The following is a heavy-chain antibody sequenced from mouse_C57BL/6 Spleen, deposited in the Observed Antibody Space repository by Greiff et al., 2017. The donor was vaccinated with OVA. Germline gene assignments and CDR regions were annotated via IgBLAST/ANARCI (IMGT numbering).Heavy chain of an antibody. D-gene: IGHD2-3*01. J-gene: IGHJ2*01. Sequence: QVQLQQSGAELVKPGASVKVSCKASGYTFTSYWMHWVKQRPGQGLEWIGRIHPSDSDTNYNPKFKGKATLPVDKSSSTAYIQLSSLKSDDSAVYYCAIYNGYFYFDYWGQGTTLTVSS. CDR2: IHPSDSDT. CDR1: GYTFTSYW. CDR3: AIYNGYFYFDY. V-gene: IGHV1-74*01.